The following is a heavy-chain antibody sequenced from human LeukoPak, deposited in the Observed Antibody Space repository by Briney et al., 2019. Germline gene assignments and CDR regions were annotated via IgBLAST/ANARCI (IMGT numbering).Heavy chain of an antibody. CDR3: ARVTGSIDY. V-gene: IGHV1-8*01. CDR2: MNPQSGYT. D-gene: IGHD1-26*01. Sequence: ASVKVSCKASGYTFTSYDINWLRQATGQGLEWMGWMNPQSGYTGYAQKFQGRVTMTRDTSISTAYMELGSLRSEDTAMYYCARVTGSIDYWGQGTLVTVSS. J-gene: IGHJ4*02. CDR1: GYTFTSYD.